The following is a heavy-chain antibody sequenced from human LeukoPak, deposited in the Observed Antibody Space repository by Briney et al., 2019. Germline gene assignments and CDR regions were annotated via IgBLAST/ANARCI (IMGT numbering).Heavy chain of an antibody. Sequence: ASVKVSCKASGGTFSSYAISWVRQAPGQGLEWMGWISDYNGNTNYAQKFQGRVTVTTDTSTSTAYMELSSLRSEDTAVYYCATGESREYGDCDLSEYYYYGMDVWGQGTTVTVSS. D-gene: IGHD4-17*01. J-gene: IGHJ6*02. CDR1: GGTFSSYA. CDR3: ATGESREYGDCDLSEYYYYGMDV. CDR2: ISDYNGNT. V-gene: IGHV1-18*01.